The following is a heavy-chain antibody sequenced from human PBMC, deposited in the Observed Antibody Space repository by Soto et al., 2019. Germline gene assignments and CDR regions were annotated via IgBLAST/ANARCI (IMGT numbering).Heavy chain of an antibody. CDR1: GLNFNTNY. D-gene: IGHD4-17*01. CDR2: LYARGTT. Sequence: EVQLVEFGGDLVQPGGSLRLSCTASGLNFNTNYMSWVRQAPGKGLEWVSILYARGTTYYADSVKGRFTISRDNSGNTVYLHMTSLRAEDTAVYYCARDVTVTTPSYFNDWGQGTLVTVSS. V-gene: IGHV3-66*01. CDR3: ARDVTVTTPSYFND. J-gene: IGHJ4*01.